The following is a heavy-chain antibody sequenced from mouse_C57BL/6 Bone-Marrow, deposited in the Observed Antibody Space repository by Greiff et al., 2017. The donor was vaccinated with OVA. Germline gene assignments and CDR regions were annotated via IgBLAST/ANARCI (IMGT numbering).Heavy chain of an antibody. J-gene: IGHJ1*03. CDR3: VRDYYGSSHWYFDV. Sequence: EVQVVESGGGLVQPKGSLKLSCAASGFSFNTYAMNWVRQAPGKGLEWVARIRSKSNNYATYYADSVKDRFTISRDDSESMLYLQMNNLKTEDTAMYYCVRDYYGSSHWYFDVWGTGTTVTVSS. CDR2: IRSKSNNYAT. CDR1: GFSFNTYA. V-gene: IGHV10-1*01. D-gene: IGHD1-1*01.